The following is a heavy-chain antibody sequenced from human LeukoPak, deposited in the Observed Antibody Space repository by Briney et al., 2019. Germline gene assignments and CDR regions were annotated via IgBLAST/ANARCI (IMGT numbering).Heavy chain of an antibody. J-gene: IGHJ4*02. CDR2: IYTSGST. V-gene: IGHV4-61*02. CDR3: ARVSSLNYFDY. CDR1: GGSISSGSYY. Sequence: SQTLSLTCTVSGGSISSGSYYWSWIRQPAGKGLEWIGRIYTSGSTNYNPSLKSRVTISVDTSKNQFPLKLSSVTAADTAVYYCARVSSLNYFDYWGQGTLVTVSS.